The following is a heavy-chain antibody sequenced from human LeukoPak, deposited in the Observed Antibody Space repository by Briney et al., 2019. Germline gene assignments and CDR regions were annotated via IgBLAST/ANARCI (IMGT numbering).Heavy chain of an antibody. V-gene: IGHV1-18*01. CDR2: ISAYNGNT. D-gene: IGHD3-16*01. J-gene: IGHJ3*02. CDR3: ARDLEYYDYVWGSSTDAFDI. CDR1: GYTFTSYG. Sequence: ASVKVSCKASGYTFTSYGISWVRQAPGQGLEWMGWISAYNGNTNYAQKLQGRVTMTTDTSTSTAYMELRSLRSDDTAVYYCARDLEYYDYVWGSSTDAFDIWGQGTMVTVSS.